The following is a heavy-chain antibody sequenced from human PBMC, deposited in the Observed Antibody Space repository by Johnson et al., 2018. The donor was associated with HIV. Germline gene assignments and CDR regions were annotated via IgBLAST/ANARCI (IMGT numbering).Heavy chain of an antibody. CDR1: GFTFSSYA. D-gene: IGHD6-13*01. J-gene: IGHJ3*02. Sequence: QVQLVESGGGLVQPGGSLRLSCAASGFTFSSYAMHWVRQAPGKGLEWVAVISSDGRNKYYADSVKGRFTISRDNSKNTVYLQMNSLRAEDTAVYYCARDGGIAATDAFDIWGQGTMVTVSS. V-gene: IGHV3-30*04. CDR3: ARDGGIAATDAFDI. CDR2: ISSDGRNK.